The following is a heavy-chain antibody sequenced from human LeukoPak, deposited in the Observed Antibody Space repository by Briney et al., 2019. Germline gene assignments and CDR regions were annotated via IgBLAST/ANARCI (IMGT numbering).Heavy chain of an antibody. Sequence: GGSLRLSCAASGFTFSSYAMSWVRQAPGKGLEWVSSIVGSAGTTSHADSVKGRFTISRDNAKNSLYLQMNSLRVEDTAVYYCTRDSGRFRLDYWGQGILVTVSS. CDR2: IVGSAGTT. CDR3: TRDSGRFRLDY. V-gene: IGHV3-23*01. D-gene: IGHD6-19*01. J-gene: IGHJ4*02. CDR1: GFTFSSYA.